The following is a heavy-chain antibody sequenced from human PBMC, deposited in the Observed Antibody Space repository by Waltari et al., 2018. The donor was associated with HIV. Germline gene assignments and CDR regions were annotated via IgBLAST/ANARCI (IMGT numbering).Heavy chain of an antibody. CDR2: IYTSGRT. Sequence: QVQLQESGPGLVKPSETLSLTCTVSGGSISSYYWSWIRQPAGKGLEWIGRIYTSGRTNYNPSRKSRVTMSVDTSKNQFSLKLSSVTAADTAVYYCARDRRARNYGYYYGMDVWGQGTTVTVSS. D-gene: IGHD4-4*01. J-gene: IGHJ6*02. CDR1: GGSISSYY. CDR3: ARDRRARNYGYYYGMDV. V-gene: IGHV4-4*07.